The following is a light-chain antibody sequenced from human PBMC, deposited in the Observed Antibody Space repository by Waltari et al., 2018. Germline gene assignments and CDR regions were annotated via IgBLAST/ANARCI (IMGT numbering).Light chain of an antibody. CDR1: QSVSTN. V-gene: IGKV3-15*01. CDR2: GAS. CDR3: QQYNNWPPNT. J-gene: IGKJ2*01. Sequence: EIVMTQSPATLSVSPGERATLSCRASQSVSTNLAWYQQKPGQAPRLLIYGASTRATGIPARFSGSGSGTEFTLTISSLQSEDFAVYYCQQYNNWPPNTFGHGDQAGDQT.